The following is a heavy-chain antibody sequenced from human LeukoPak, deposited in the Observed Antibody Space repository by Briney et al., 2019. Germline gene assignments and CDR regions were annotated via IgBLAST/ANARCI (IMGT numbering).Heavy chain of an antibody. CDR2: IPYDGNKK. CDR3: AKVYDYFNPSEVWA. V-gene: IGHV3-30*18. J-gene: IGHJ5*02. Sequence: GRSLRLSCAASGFIFSNYGIHWVRQAPGKGLEWVAVIPYDGNKKYYADSVKGRFIISRDNSKNTVFLQMNTLRPEDTAVYYCAKVYDYFNPSEVWAWGRGTLVTVSS. D-gene: IGHD2/OR15-2a*01. CDR1: GFIFSNYG.